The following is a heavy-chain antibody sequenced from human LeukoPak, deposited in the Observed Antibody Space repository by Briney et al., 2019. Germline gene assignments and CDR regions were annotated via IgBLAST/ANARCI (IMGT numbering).Heavy chain of an antibody. Sequence: GGSLRLSCAASGFTFSSYGMHWVRQAPGKGLEWVAVISYDGSNKYYADSVKGRFTISRDNAKNSLYLQMNSLRAEDTAVYYCARDESSGYYNFDYWGQGTLVTVSS. CDR1: GFTFSSYG. J-gene: IGHJ4*02. V-gene: IGHV3-30*03. CDR2: ISYDGSNK. CDR3: ARDESSGYYNFDY. D-gene: IGHD3-22*01.